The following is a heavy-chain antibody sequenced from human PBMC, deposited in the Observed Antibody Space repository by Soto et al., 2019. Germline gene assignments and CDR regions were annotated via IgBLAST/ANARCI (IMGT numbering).Heavy chain of an antibody. Sequence: SETLSLTCTVSGGSISSSSYYWGWIRQPPGKGLEWIGSIYYSGSTYYNPSLKSRVTISVDTSKNQFSLKLSSVTAADTAVYYCARHEPRSMGWFDPWGQGTLVTVSS. J-gene: IGHJ5*02. CDR3: ARHEPRSMGWFDP. CDR2: IYYSGST. D-gene: IGHD2-2*01. CDR1: GGSISSSSYY. V-gene: IGHV4-39*01.